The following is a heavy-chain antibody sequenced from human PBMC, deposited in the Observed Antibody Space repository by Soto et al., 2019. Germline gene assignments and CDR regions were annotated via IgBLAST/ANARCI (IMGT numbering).Heavy chain of an antibody. CDR3: AHSSYYGSGSLDY. CDR1: GFSLSPGVG. V-gene: IGHV2-5*02. J-gene: IGHJ4*02. D-gene: IGHD3-10*01. Sequence: QITLKESGPTLVKPTQTLTLTCTFSGFSLSPGVGVGWIRQPPGKALECLALIYWDDDKRYSSSLKSRLTITKHTSKDQVVLIMTNMDPVDTATYYCAHSSYYGSGSLDYWGQGILVTVSS. CDR2: IYWDDDK.